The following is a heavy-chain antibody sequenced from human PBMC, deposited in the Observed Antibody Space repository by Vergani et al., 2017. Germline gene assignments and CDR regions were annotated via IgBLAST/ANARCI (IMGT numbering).Heavy chain of an antibody. D-gene: IGHD3-3*01. Sequence: QVQLVQSGAEVQKPGASVKVSCKASGYTFTGYYMHWVRQAPGQGLEWMGWINPNSGGTNYAQKFQGRVTMTRDTSISTAYMELSRLRSDDTAVYYCARGSITIFGVVTSTAWFDPWGQGTLVTVSS. V-gene: IGHV1-2*02. CDR2: INPNSGGT. J-gene: IGHJ5*02. CDR3: ARGSITIFGVVTSTAWFDP. CDR1: GYTFTGYY.